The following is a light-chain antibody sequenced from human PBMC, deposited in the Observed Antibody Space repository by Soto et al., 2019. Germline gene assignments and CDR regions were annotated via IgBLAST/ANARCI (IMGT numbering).Light chain of an antibody. CDR2: EVS. V-gene: IGLV2-14*01. CDR1: TSDVGGYNY. CDR3: SSYTSSSSVV. Sequence: QSVLTQPASVSGSPGQSITISCTGSTSDVGGYNYVSWYQQHPGKAPKLMIYEVSNRPSGVSNRFSGSKSGNTASLTTSGLLAEDEAHYYCSSYTSSSSVVFGGGTKVTVL. J-gene: IGLJ2*01.